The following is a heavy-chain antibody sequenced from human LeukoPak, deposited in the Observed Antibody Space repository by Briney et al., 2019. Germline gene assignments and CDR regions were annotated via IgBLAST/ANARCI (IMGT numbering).Heavy chain of an antibody. D-gene: IGHD2-2*01. CDR2: INPNSGGT. CDR1: GYTFTGYY. CDR3: ARDDSGVVPAAPRNP. V-gene: IGHV1-2*02. Sequence: ASVKVSCKASGYTFTGYYMHWVRQAPGQGLEWMGWINPNSGGTNYAQKFQGRVTMTRDTSISTAYMELSRLRSDDTAVYYCARDDSGVVPAAPRNPWGQGTLVTVPS. J-gene: IGHJ5*02.